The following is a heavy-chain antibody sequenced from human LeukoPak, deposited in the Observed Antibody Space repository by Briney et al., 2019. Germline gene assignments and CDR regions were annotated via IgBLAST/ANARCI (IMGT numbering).Heavy chain of an antibody. CDR2: ISYGGSNK. D-gene: IGHD3/OR15-3a*01. CDR3: ARDSLGLDY. Sequence: PGRSLRLSCAASGFTFSSYAMHWVRQAPGKGLEWVAVISYGGSNKYYADSVKGRFTISRDNSKNTLYLQMNSLRAEDTAVYYCARDSLGLDYWGQGTLVTVSS. V-gene: IGHV3-30*01. CDR1: GFTFSSYA. J-gene: IGHJ4*02.